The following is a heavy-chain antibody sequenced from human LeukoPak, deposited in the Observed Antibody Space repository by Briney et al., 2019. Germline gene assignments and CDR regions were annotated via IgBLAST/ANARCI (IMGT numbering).Heavy chain of an antibody. D-gene: IGHD2-15*01. CDR2: IIPIFGTA. CDR3: ARARKLSAKGYYYYMDV. CDR1: GGTFSSYA. J-gene: IGHJ6*03. Sequence: SVKVSCKASGGTFSSYAISWVRQALGQGLEWMGGIIPIFGTANYAQKFQGRVTITADESTSTAYMELSSLRSEDTAVYYCARARKLSAKGYYYYMDVWGKGTTVTVSS. V-gene: IGHV1-69*13.